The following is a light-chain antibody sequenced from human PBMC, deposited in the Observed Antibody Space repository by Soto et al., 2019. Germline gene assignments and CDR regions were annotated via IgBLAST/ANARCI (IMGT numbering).Light chain of an antibody. CDR1: SSDVGGYDY. J-gene: IGLJ1*01. V-gene: IGLV2-14*01. CDR2: EVS. Sequence: QSALTQPASVSGSPGQSITISCTGTSSDVGGYDYVSWYQLHPGKAPKLMVFEVSNRPSGVSYRFSGSKSGNTASLTVSGLQAEDEADYYCSSHAGSNNYVFGTGTKVTVL. CDR3: SSHAGSNNYV.